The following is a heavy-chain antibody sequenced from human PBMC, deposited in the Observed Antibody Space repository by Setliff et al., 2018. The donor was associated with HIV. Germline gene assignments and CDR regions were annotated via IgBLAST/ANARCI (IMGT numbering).Heavy chain of an antibody. CDR2: IYTSGST. D-gene: IGHD2-21*02. Sequence: SETLSLTCTVSGGSMSTYYWSWIRQPPGKGLEWIGYIYTSGSTNYNPSLRSRVTISIDTSKNHFSLRLSSVTAEDTAVYDCARGEFYCGIDCYWYSLDYWGXGILVTVSS. CDR3: ARGEFYCGIDCYWYSLDY. CDR1: GGSMSTYY. J-gene: IGHJ4*01. V-gene: IGHV4-4*08.